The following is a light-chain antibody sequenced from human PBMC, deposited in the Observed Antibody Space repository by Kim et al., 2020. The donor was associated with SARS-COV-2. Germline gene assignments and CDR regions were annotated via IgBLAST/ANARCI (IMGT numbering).Light chain of an antibody. CDR2: GKN. J-gene: IGLJ3*02. Sequence: ELTQDPAVSVALGQTVRITCQGDSLRSYYASWYQQKPGQAPVLVIYGKNNRPSGIPDRFSGSSSGNTASLTITGAQAEDEADYYCNSRDSSGNNWVFGGGTQLTVL. CDR1: SLRSYY. CDR3: NSRDSSGNNWV. V-gene: IGLV3-19*01.